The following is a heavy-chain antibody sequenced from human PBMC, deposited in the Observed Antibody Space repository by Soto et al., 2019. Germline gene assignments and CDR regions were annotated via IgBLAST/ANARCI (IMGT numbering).Heavy chain of an antibody. CDR2: ISGGGGQT. V-gene: IGHV3-23*01. D-gene: IGHD3-10*01. J-gene: IGHJ4*02. CDR3: AKEGSPPFFQH. CDR1: GFTFSNYA. Sequence: HPGGSLRLSCAASGFTFSNYAMSWVRQAPGKGPEWVSAISGGGGQTYYLESVKGRLTISRDNSKNTVSLLLNSLGADDTAVYYCAKEGSPPFFQHWGQGTLVTVSS.